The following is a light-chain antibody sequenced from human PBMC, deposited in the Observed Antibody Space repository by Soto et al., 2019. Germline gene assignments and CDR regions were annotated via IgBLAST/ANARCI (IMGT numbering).Light chain of an antibody. CDR3: QHRYNWPLT. CDR2: DAS. J-gene: IGKJ4*01. CDR1: QDINTY. Sequence: EVVLTQSPSTLSLSPVEKATLSCRASQDINTYLGWYQQKPGQPPRLLIYDASNRASGIPARFSGSGSGTDFTLTINSLEPEDFAIYYCQHRYNWPLTFGAGTKVDIK. V-gene: IGKV3-11*01.